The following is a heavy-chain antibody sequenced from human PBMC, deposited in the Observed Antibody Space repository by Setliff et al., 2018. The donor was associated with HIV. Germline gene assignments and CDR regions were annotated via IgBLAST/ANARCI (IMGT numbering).Heavy chain of an antibody. J-gene: IGHJ1*01. D-gene: IGHD5-18*01. CDR2: INHSGGT. Sequence: SETLSLTCAVYGGSFSAYYWSWIRQTPGKGLEWIGEINHSGGTNYNPSLKSRATMSVDTSKNQFSLKLSSVTAADTAVFYCARGGYSYGFGRHRAYFQYWGQGTQVTVSS. V-gene: IGHV4-34*01. CDR1: GGSFSAYY. CDR3: ARGGYSYGFGRHRAYFQY.